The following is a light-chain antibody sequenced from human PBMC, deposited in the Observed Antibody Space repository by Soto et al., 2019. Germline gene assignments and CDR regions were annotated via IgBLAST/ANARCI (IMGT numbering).Light chain of an antibody. V-gene: IGKV3-15*01. CDR3: QQYSSPPS. CDR1: QSVSTN. Sequence: EIVMTQSPTTLSVSPGERATLSCRASQSVSTNLAWYQQKPGQVPSLLIYGAYTRASGIPARFSGSGSGTEFTLTIGSLQSEDFAVYYCQQYSSPPSFGQGTRLEIK. J-gene: IGKJ5*01. CDR2: GAY.